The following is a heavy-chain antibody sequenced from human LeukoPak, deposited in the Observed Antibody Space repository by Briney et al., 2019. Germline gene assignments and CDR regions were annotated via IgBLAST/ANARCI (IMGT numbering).Heavy chain of an antibody. V-gene: IGHV4-30-4*08. Sequence: SETLSLTCTVSGGSISSGDYYWSWIRQPPRKGLEWIGCIYYSGSTYYNPSLKSRVTISVDTSKNQFSLKLSSVTAADTAVYYCARVYYDFWSGSQNWFDPWGQGPLVTVSS. D-gene: IGHD3-3*01. J-gene: IGHJ5*02. CDR3: ARVYYDFWSGSQNWFDP. CDR1: GGSISSGDYY. CDR2: IYYSGST.